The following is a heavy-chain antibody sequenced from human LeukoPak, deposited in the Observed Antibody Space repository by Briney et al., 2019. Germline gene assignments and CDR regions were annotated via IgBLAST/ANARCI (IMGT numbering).Heavy chain of an antibody. Sequence: ASVKVSCKASGGTFSSYAISWVRQAPGQGLEWMGGIIPIFGTANYAQKFQGRVTITADESTSTAYMELSSLRSEDTAVYYCAASEYYYDSSGYPVPYYYYGMDVWGQGTTVTVS. J-gene: IGHJ6*02. CDR2: IIPIFGTA. D-gene: IGHD3-22*01. CDR1: GGTFSSYA. CDR3: AASEYYYDSSGYPVPYYYYGMDV. V-gene: IGHV1-69*01.